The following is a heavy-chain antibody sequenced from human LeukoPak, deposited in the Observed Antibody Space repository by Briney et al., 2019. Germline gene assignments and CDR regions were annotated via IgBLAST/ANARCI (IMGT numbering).Heavy chain of an antibody. Sequence: SETLSLTCTVSGGSISSSSYYWGWIRQPPGKGLELIGSIYYSGSTYYNPSLKSRVTISVDTSKNQSSLKLSSVTAADRAVYYCARDKMYGVSLADWGQGTLVTVSS. CDR2: IYYSGST. V-gene: IGHV4-39*07. CDR3: ARDKMYGVSLAD. D-gene: IGHD2-8*01. CDR1: GGSISSSSYY. J-gene: IGHJ4*02.